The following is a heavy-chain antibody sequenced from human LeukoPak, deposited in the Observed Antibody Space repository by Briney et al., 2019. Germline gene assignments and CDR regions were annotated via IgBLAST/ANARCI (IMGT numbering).Heavy chain of an antibody. CDR1: GFSVSNNY. Sequence: GGSLRLSCAVSGFSVSNNYMNWVRQAPGKGLEWVSLIYSRGGTSYADSVKGRFTISRHSSKNTLFLQMNSLRVEDTAVYYCARDPPGIAASGTYYWGQGTLVTVSS. J-gene: IGHJ4*02. V-gene: IGHV3-53*01. CDR3: ARDPPGIAASGTYY. D-gene: IGHD6-13*01. CDR2: IYSRGGT.